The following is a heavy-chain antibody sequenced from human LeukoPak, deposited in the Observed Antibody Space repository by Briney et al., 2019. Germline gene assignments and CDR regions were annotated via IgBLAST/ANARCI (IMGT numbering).Heavy chain of an antibody. Sequence: GGSLRLSCAASGFSFSEFYMSWIRQAPGKGLEWVSYIGSTTYYADSVKGRFTISRDNAKNSLYLQMNGLRAEDTAVYYCARGGSYHYYYYGMDVWGQGTTVTVSS. CDR1: GFSFSEFY. D-gene: IGHD1-26*01. J-gene: IGHJ6*02. CDR2: IGSTT. CDR3: ARGGSYHYYYYGMDV. V-gene: IGHV3-11*04.